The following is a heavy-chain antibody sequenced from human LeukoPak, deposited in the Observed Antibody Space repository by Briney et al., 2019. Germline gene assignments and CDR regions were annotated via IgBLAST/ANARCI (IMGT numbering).Heavy chain of an antibody. J-gene: IGHJ3*02. Sequence: GGSLRLSCAASGFTFDDYAMHWVRQAPGKGLEWVSGINWNSGSIGYADSVKGRFTISRDNAKNSLYLQMNSLRAEDTALYYCAKDIRPLLWFGGDAFDIWGQGTMVTVSS. D-gene: IGHD3-10*01. CDR1: GFTFDDYA. V-gene: IGHV3-9*01. CDR3: AKDIRPLLWFGGDAFDI. CDR2: INWNSGSI.